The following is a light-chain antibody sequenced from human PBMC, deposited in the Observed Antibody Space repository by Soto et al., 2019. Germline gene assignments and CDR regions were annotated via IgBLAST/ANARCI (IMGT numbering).Light chain of an antibody. J-gene: IGKJ4*01. CDR2: TVS. Sequence: DIQLTQSPSFLSASVGDRLTITCRASQDIRSSLAWYQQKPGKAPNLLIYTVSTLQSGVPSRFSGSRSGTEFTLTISRLPPEDFATYSCQQFNSSPFTFGGGDKVEL. CDR1: QDIRSS. CDR3: QQFNSSPFT. V-gene: IGKV1-9*01.